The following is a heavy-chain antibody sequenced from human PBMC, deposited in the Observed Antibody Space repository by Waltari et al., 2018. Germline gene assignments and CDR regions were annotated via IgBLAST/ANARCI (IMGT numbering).Heavy chain of an antibody. D-gene: IGHD3-3*01. CDR3: ARDMSGLDAFDI. Sequence: QVQLVGAGGGAVQPGGSLTRSCAASGLTFSSFRMHWLRHAPGKGLEWVEVIWYDGSNKYYGDSVKGRFTISRDNAKNSLYLQMNSLRAEDTAVYYCARDMSGLDAFDIWGQGTMVTVSS. CDR2: IWYDGSNK. V-gene: IGHV3-33*01. CDR1: GLTFSSFR. J-gene: IGHJ3*02.